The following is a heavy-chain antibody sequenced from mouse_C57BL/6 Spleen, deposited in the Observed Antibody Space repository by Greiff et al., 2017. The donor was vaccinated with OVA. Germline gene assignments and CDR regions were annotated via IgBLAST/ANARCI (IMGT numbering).Heavy chain of an antibody. V-gene: IGHV1-69*01. CDR2: IDPSDSYT. J-gene: IGHJ4*01. CDR1: GYTFTSYW. D-gene: IGHD2-2*01. CDR3: ARGSMVTTNYAMDY. Sequence: QVQLQQPGAELVMPGASVKLSCKASGYTFTSYWMHWVKQRPGQGLEWIGEIDPSDSYTNYNQKFKGKSTLTVDKSSSTAYMQLSSLTSEDSAVYYCARGSMVTTNYAMDYWGQGTSVTVSS.